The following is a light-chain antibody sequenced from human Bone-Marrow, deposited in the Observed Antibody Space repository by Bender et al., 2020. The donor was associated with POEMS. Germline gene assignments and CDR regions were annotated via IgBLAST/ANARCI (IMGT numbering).Light chain of an antibody. V-gene: IGLV1-40*01. Sequence: QSVLTQPPSVSGAPGQRVSISCTGSSSNIGGGYDVNWYQQVPGAAPKLLLYGTTNRSSGVPDRFSGSKSGNSVSLAITGLQSEDEADYYCCSFAGNYAFVFGPGTTVSVL. CDR1: SSNIGGGYD. CDR3: CSFAGNYAFV. J-gene: IGLJ1*01. CDR2: GTT.